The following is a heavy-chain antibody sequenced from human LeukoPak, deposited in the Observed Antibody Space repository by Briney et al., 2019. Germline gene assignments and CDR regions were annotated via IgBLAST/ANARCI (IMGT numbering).Heavy chain of an antibody. CDR2: ISWNSGSI. D-gene: IGHD6-13*01. Sequence: GGSLRLSCAASGFTFDDYAMHWVRQAPGKGLEWVSGISWNSGSIGYADSVKGRFTISRDNAKNSLYLQMNSLRAEDTALYYCAKASDSNWPYYFDYWGQGTLVTGSP. CDR3: AKASDSNWPYYFDY. CDR1: GFTFDDYA. J-gene: IGHJ4*02. V-gene: IGHV3-9*01.